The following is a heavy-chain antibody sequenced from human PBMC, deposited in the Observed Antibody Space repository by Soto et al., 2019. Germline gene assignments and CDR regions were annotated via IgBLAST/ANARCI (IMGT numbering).Heavy chain of an antibody. CDR2: IYYSGST. CDR3: ARHEAGWYIDS. CDR1: LGSNSSGTNY. D-gene: IGHD6-25*01. Sequence: QPQLQESGPGLVKPSETLSLTCTVSLGSNSSGTNYWAWMRQPPGKGLEWIANIYYSGSTFYNPSIKSRGTIPLDTSKNQFALKLRSGTAADTAVYYCARHEAGWYIDSWGQGTQVTVSS. V-gene: IGHV4-39*01. J-gene: IGHJ4*02.